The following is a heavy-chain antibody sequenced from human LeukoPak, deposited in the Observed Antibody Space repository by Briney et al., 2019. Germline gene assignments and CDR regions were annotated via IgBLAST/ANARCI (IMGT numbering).Heavy chain of an antibody. Sequence: GGSLRLSCAASGFTFSSYAMSWVRQAPGRGLEWVSAISASGDRTYYADSVKGRFTISRDNSKNTLYLQMNSLRAEDTAVYSCAKNGEVLSWFDPSGQGTLVTVSS. CDR2: ISASGDRT. J-gene: IGHJ5*02. V-gene: IGHV3-23*01. CDR3: AKNGEVLSWFDP. CDR1: GFTFSSYA. D-gene: IGHD3-10*01.